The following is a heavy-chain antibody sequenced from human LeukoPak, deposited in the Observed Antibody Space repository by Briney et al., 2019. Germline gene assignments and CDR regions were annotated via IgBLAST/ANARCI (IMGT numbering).Heavy chain of an antibody. CDR2: INPRSGAT. V-gene: IGHV1-2*02. CDR1: GYNLIGYY. D-gene: IGHD3-3*01. J-gene: IGHJ4*02. Sequence: GASVKVSCKASGYNLIGYYINWVRQAPGQGLEWMGWINPRSGATNYAQKFQGRVTMSRDTSINTAYLEVSRLTSDDTAMYYCARSVSAYSDLDYWGQGTLVTVSS. CDR3: ARSVSAYSDLDY.